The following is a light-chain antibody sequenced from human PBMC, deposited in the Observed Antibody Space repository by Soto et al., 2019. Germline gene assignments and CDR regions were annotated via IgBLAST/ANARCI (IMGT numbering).Light chain of an antibody. J-gene: IGKJ2*01. V-gene: IGKV1-39*01. CDR3: QQSYNIPYT. Sequence: DIQMTQSPSFLSASLGDRVTITCRSSQSISSYLNWYQQKPGKAPNLLISRASDLQSGVPSRFSGGESGTDFTLTISSLQPEDSATYYCQQSYNIPYTFGQGTNLEIK. CDR1: QSISSY. CDR2: RAS.